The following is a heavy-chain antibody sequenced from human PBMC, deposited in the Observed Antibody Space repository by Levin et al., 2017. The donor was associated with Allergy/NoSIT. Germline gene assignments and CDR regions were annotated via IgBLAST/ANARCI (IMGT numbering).Heavy chain of an antibody. CDR2: ISTGSNFI. Sequence: GESLKISCAASGFTFSNSKMNWVRQAPGKGLEWVSGISTGSNFIYYADSVKGRFTISRDNARESVFLQMNSLRTEDTAVYYCLSSGWYPDNWGQGTLVTVSS. D-gene: IGHD6-19*01. CDR3: LSSGWYPDN. J-gene: IGHJ4*02. CDR1: GFTFSNSK. V-gene: IGHV3-21*01.